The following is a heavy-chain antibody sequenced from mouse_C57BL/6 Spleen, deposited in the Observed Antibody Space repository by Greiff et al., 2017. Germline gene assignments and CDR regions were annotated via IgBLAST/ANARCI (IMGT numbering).Heavy chain of an antibody. CDR3: ARGDWDGTWFAY. V-gene: IGHV1-64*01. D-gene: IGHD4-1*01. J-gene: IGHJ3*01. Sequence: QLQQPGAELVKPGASVKLSCKASGYTFTSYWMHWVKQRPGQGLEWIGMIHPNSGSTNYNEKFKSKATLTVDKSSSTAYMQLSSLTSEDSAVYYCARGDWDGTWFAYWGQGTLVTVSA. CDR1: GYTFTSYW. CDR2: IHPNSGST.